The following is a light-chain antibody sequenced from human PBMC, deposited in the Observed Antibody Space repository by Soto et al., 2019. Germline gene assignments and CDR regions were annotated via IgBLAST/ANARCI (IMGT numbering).Light chain of an antibody. CDR2: DAS. V-gene: IGKV3-11*01. CDR3: QQHSNWPPFT. J-gene: IGKJ5*01. Sequence: EIVLTQSPATLSLSPGERATLSCRASQSVSSYLAGYQQKPGQAPRLLIYDASNRATGIPARFSGSGSGTDFTLTISSLEPEDFAVYYCQQHSNWPPFTFGQGTRLEIK. CDR1: QSVSSY.